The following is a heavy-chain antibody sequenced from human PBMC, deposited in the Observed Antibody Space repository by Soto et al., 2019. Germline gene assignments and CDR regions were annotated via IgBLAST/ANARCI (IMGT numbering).Heavy chain of an antibody. V-gene: IGHV4-34*01. CDR3: AGTYYYDSSGYFRREIDY. CDR1: GGSFSGYY. D-gene: IGHD3-22*01. CDR2: INHSGST. Sequence: PSETLSLTCAVYGGSFSGYYWSWIRQPPGKGLEWIGEINHSGSTNYNPSLKSRVTISVDTSKNQFSLKLSSVTAADTAVYYCAGTYYYDSSGYFRREIDYWGQGTLVTVSS. J-gene: IGHJ4*02.